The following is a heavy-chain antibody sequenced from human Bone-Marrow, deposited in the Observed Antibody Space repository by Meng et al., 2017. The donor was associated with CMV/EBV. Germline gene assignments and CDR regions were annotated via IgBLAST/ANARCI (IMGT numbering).Heavy chain of an antibody. J-gene: IGHJ4*02. CDR2: ITSDGRDK. CDR1: GFTFTSNA. CDR3: ARGRIQLWLRGGYFDY. D-gene: IGHD5-18*01. Sequence: GFTFTSNAMHWVRQAPDRGLEWVAVITSDGRDKYYADSVKRRFTISRDNTKNTVSLQMNGLRPDDTAVYYCARGRIQLWLRGGYFDYWGQGTLVTVSS. V-gene: IGHV3-30*04.